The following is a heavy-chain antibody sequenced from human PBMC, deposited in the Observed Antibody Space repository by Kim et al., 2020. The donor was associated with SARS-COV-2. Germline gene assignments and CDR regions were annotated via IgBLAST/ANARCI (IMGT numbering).Heavy chain of an antibody. D-gene: IGHD3-9*01. CDR3: ARGSPVYYDILTGYYRDY. Sequence: ASVKVSCKASGYTFTSYYMHWVRQAPGQGLEWMGIINPSGGSTSYAQKFQGRVTMTRDTSTSTVHMELSSLRSEDTAVYYCARGSPVYYDILTGYYRDYWGQGTLVTVSS. V-gene: IGHV1-46*01. CDR2: INPSGGST. CDR1: GYTFTSYY. J-gene: IGHJ4*02.